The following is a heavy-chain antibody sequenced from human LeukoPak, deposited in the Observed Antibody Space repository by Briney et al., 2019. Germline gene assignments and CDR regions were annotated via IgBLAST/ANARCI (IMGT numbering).Heavy chain of an antibody. J-gene: IGHJ4*02. D-gene: IGHD6-13*01. V-gene: IGHV4-30-4*01. Sequence: SETLSLTCTVSGGSISSGDYYWRWIRQPPGKGLEWIGYIYYSGSTYYNPSLKSRVTISVDTSKNQFSLKLSSVTAADTAVYYCARGSAAAGGALYYFDYWGQGTLVTVSS. CDR1: GGSISSGDYY. CDR3: ARGSAAAGGALYYFDY. CDR2: IYYSGST.